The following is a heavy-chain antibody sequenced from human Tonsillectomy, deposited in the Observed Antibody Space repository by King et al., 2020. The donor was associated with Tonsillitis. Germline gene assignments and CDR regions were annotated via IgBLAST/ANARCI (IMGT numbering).Heavy chain of an antibody. CDR2: SWGSGGNT. J-gene: IGHJ6*02. Sequence: VQLVESGGGLVQPGGSLRLSCAASGLTFSSYALSWVRQAPGKGLEWVSTSWGSGGNTYYADSVKGRFTISRDNPKNTLYLQMNSLRAEDTAVYYGAKGSGAIYYPLGLNAMDVWGQGTTVTVSS. V-gene: IGHV3-23*04. D-gene: IGHD2-15*01. CDR3: AKGSGAIYYPLGLNAMDV. CDR1: GLTFSSYA.